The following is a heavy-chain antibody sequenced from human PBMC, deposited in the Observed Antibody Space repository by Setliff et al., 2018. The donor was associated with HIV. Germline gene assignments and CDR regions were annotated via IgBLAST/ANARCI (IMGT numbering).Heavy chain of an antibody. CDR2: IYYSGNP. J-gene: IGHJ4*02. V-gene: IGHV4-31*03. D-gene: IGHD2-2*01. CDR1: GDSISTDY. Sequence: SETLSLTCTVSGDSISTDYWSWIRQHPGKGLEWIGYIYYSGNPFYNPSLRSRVTISLDTSKNQFSLKLSSVTAADTAVYYCARGFDYAQRPPLYHFDYWGQGTLVTVSS. CDR3: ARGFDYAQRPPLYHFDY.